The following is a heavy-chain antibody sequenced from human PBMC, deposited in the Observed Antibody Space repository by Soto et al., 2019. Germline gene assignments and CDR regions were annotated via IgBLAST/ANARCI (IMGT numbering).Heavy chain of an antibody. CDR2: ISAYNGNT. Sequence: ASVKVSCKASGYTFTNFGISWVRQAPGQGLEWMGWISAYNGNTNYAQNFQGRVTMTTDTSASTAYMELSSLRSEDTAVYYCARAGIVVVVAATGHFDYWGQGTLVTVSS. CDR1: GYTFTNFG. J-gene: IGHJ4*02. V-gene: IGHV1-18*01. CDR3: ARAGIVVVVAATGHFDY. D-gene: IGHD2-15*01.